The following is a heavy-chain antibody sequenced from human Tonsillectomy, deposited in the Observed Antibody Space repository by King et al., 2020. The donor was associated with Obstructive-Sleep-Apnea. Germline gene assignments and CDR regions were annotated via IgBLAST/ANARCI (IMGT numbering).Heavy chain of an antibody. CDR1: GFTFSSYA. CDR3: ARGVWDSGYDSFPFYGMDV. Sequence: VQLVESGGGVVQPGRSLRLSCAASGFTFSSYAMHWVRQAPGKGLEWVAVISYDGSNKYYADSVKGRFTISRDNSKNTLYLQMNSLRAEDTAVYYCARGVWDSGYDSFPFYGMDVWGQETTVTVSS. J-gene: IGHJ6*02. D-gene: IGHD5-12*01. V-gene: IGHV3-30*04. CDR2: ISYDGSNK.